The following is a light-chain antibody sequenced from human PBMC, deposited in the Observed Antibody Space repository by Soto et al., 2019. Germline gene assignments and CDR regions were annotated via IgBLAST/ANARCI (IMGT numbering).Light chain of an antibody. CDR3: QSYDSRLSGRV. J-gene: IGLJ3*02. Sequence: QSVLTQPPSASGTPGQRVTISCSGSSSNIGSNYVYWYQQLPGTAPKLLIYRNNQRPSGVPDRFSGSKSGTSASLAISGLRSEDEADYYCQSYDSRLSGRVFGGGTKLTVL. CDR2: RNN. V-gene: IGLV1-47*01. CDR1: SSNIGSNY.